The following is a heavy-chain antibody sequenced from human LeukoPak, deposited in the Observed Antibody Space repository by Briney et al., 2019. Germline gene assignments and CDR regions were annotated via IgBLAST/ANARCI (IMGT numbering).Heavy chain of an antibody. CDR3: TTARGSYASGHY. Sequence: TGGSLRLSCAASGFTFKNAWMNWVRQAPGKGLEWVGHIKTKTDGGTTDYAAPVKGRFTISRDDSENTLYLQMNSLKTGDTAMYYCTTARGSYASGHYWGQGTLVTVSS. V-gene: IGHV3-15*07. CDR2: IKTKTDGGTT. J-gene: IGHJ4*02. CDR1: GFTFKNAW. D-gene: IGHD1-26*01.